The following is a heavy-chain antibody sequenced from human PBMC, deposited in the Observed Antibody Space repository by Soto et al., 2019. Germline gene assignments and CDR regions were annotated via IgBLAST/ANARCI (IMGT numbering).Heavy chain of an antibody. Sequence: GGSLRLSCAASGFTFSSYWMSWVRQAPGKGLEWVANIKQDGSEKYYVDSVKGRFTISRDNAKNSLYLQMNSLRAEDSAVYYSARDRTVRGYCSGGSCHVWNSYYYYGMDVWGQGTTVTVSS. CDR2: IKQDGSEK. CDR1: GFTFSSYW. V-gene: IGHV3-7*01. J-gene: IGHJ6*02. CDR3: ARDRTVRGYCSGGSCHVWNSYYYYGMDV. D-gene: IGHD2-15*01.